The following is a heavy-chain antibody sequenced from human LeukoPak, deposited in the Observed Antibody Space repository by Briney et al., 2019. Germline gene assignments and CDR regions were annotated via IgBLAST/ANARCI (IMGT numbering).Heavy chain of an antibody. CDR2: IYSGGST. D-gene: IGHD2-2*01. Sequence: PGGSLRLSCAASGFTVSSNYMSWVRQAPGKGLEWVSVIYSGGSTYYADSVKGRLTISRDNSKNTLYLQMNSLRAEDTAVYYCASADIVVVPAARPYDAFDIWGQGTMVTVSS. CDR3: ASADIVVVPAARPYDAFDI. V-gene: IGHV3-53*01. J-gene: IGHJ3*02. CDR1: GFTVSSNY.